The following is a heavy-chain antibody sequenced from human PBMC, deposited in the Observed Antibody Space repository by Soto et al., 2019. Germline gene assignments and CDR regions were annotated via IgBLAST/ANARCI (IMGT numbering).Heavy chain of an antibody. V-gene: IGHV3-23*01. CDR2: ISAGGGST. J-gene: IGHJ4*02. Sequence: EVQLLESGGGLVQPGGSLRLSCAASGFTFSSYAMSWVRQAPGKGLEWVSAISAGGGSTYYADSVKGRFTISRDNSKDTLYLQMNSLRAEDRAVYYCAKDGRAYCGGDCYPDYWGQGPLVTVSS. CDR1: GFTFSSYA. D-gene: IGHD2-21*02. CDR3: AKDGRAYCGGDCYPDY.